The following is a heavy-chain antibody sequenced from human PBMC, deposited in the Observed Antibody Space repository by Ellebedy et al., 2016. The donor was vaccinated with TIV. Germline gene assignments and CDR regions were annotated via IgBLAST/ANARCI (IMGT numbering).Heavy chain of an antibody. D-gene: IGHD2-15*01. CDR2: INPLGSQK. V-gene: IGHV3-7*01. CDR3: AAEAWWRLDS. J-gene: IGHJ4*02. Sequence: GESLKISCVDSGPIFSHNWMSWVRQAPGKGLEWVAKINPLGSQKSYVDSVKGRFPISRDNAENSLFLEMNSLRVEDTAVYYCAAEAWWRLDSWGQGTLVTVSS. CDR1: GPIFSHNW.